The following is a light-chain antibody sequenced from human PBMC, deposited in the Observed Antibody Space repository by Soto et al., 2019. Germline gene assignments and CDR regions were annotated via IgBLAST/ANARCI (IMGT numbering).Light chain of an antibody. Sequence: IQMTQSPSSLSASVGDSVTVTCRASQSINIYLNWYQQKPGKAPTLLIYGASSLQSGVPSRFTGGGSRTDFTLTISSLQPGDFATYYCQQSYRSPYNFGQGTKLEIK. CDR1: QSINIY. CDR2: GAS. CDR3: QQSYRSPYN. V-gene: IGKV1-39*01. J-gene: IGKJ2*01.